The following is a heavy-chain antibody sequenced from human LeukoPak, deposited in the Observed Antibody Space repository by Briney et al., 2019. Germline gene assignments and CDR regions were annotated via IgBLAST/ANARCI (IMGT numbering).Heavy chain of an antibody. CDR3: TRGGIRYCSGGSCYRVDWFDP. V-gene: IGHV4-59*05. J-gene: IGHJ5*02. CDR1: GGSISSYY. D-gene: IGHD2-15*01. CDR2: IYYSGST. Sequence: PSETLSLTCTVSGGSISSYYWSWIRQPPGKGLEWIGSIYYSGSTYYNPSLKSRVTISVDTSKNQFSLKLSSVTAADTAVYYCTRGGIRYCSGGSCYRVDWFDPWGQGTLVTVSS.